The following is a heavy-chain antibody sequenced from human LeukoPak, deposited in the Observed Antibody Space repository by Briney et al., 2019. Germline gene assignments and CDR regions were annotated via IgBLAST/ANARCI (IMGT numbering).Heavy chain of an antibody. Sequence: GGSLRLSCSASGFTFRNYCMDCVRQAPGKGPEWVAVISDDGSSKHYADSVEGRFTISRDNSNNTLYLQMNSLRAEDTAVYYCAKERETTASGTFDYWGQGTLVTVSS. CDR3: AKERETTASGTFDY. CDR1: GFTFRNYC. D-gene: IGHD6-13*01. V-gene: IGHV3-30*18. CDR2: ISDDGSSK. J-gene: IGHJ4*02.